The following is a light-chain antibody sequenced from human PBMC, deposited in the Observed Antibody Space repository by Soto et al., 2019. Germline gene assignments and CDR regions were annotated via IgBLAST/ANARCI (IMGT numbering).Light chain of an antibody. Sequence: EIVVTQSPATLSLSPGERATLSCRASLSISTYLAWYQHKPGQAPRLLIYDASNRATGIPARFSGSGSGTDFTLTISSLEPEDFAVYYCHQRSTWPLTFGGGTKVEIK. J-gene: IGKJ4*01. V-gene: IGKV3-11*01. CDR3: HQRSTWPLT. CDR1: LSISTY. CDR2: DAS.